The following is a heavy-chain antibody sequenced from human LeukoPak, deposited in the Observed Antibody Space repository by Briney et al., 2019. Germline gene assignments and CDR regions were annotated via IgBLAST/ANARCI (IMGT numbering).Heavy chain of an antibody. V-gene: IGHV3-48*03. J-gene: IGHJ4*02. CDR1: GFTFSSYE. CDR2: ISSSGSTI. CDR3: ARVVYGGPDY. D-gene: IGHD5/OR15-5a*01. Sequence: GGSLRLSCAASGFTFSSYEMNWVRQAPAKGLEWVSYISSSGSTIYYADSVKGRFTISRDNAKNSLYLQMNSLRAEDTAVYYCARVVYGGPDYWGQGTLVTVSS.